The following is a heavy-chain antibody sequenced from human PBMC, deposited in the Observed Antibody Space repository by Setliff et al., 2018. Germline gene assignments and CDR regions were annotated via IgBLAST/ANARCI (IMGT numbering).Heavy chain of an antibody. CDR1: GYSISSDYY. D-gene: IGHD2-2*01. J-gene: IGHJ3*02. CDR3: ARALGYCSRTSCYADAFDI. V-gene: IGHV4-38-2*01. Sequence: SETLSLTCAVSGYSISSDYYWGWIRQPPGKGLEWIGSMYHNGSTYYNPSLKSRVTISVDTSKNQFSLKLNYVTAADTAVYYCARALGYCSRTSCYADAFDIWGQGTMVTVSS. CDR2: MYHNGST.